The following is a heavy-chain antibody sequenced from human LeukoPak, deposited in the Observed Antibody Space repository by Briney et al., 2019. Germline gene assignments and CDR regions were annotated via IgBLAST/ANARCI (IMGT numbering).Heavy chain of an antibody. J-gene: IGHJ4*02. V-gene: IGHV6-1*01. CDR3: VRSWTYSYDT. D-gene: IGHD5-18*01. Sequence: SQTLSLTCAISGDSVSSNSVGWHWIRQSPSRGLEWLGKTYYRSKWYTDYAVSVKSRMTINPDTSKNQFSLQANSVTPEDTAVYYCVRSWTYSYDTWGQGTLVTVSS. CDR2: TYYRSKWYT. CDR1: GDSVSSNSVG.